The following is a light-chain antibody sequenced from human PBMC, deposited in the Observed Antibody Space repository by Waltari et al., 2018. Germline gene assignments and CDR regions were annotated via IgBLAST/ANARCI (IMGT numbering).Light chain of an antibody. CDR2: AAS. CDR3: QQYNGYPLA. V-gene: IGKV1-16*01. CDR1: LGISVY. J-gene: IGKJ5*01. Sequence: DIKMTQSPSSLSASVGDRVTITCRASLGISVYLAWFRQKPGKAPESLIYAASSLESGVSSRFSGSGSGTDFSLTISSLQPEDSATYYCQQYNGYPLAFGQGTRLEIK.